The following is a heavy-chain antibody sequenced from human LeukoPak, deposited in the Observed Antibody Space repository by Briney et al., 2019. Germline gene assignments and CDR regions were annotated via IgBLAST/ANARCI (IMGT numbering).Heavy chain of an antibody. V-gene: IGHV3-23*01. J-gene: IGHJ3*02. CDR2: ISGSGGST. Sequence: GGTLRLSCAASGFTFSSYGMSWVRQAPGKGLEWVPAISGSGGSTYYADSVKGRFTISRDNSKNTLYLQMNSLRAEETAVYYCAKNYQGPTGAFDIWGQGTMVTVSS. CDR1: GFTFSSYG. D-gene: IGHD1-1*01. CDR3: AKNYQGPTGAFDI.